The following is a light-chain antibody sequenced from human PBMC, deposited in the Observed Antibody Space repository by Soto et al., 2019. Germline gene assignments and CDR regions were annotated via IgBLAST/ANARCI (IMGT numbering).Light chain of an antibody. Sequence: EVVMTQSPATLSVSPGERATLSCRASQSVSSNLAWYQQTPGQAPRLLIYGASTRATGIPARFSGSGSGTEFTLTISSLQSEDFAVYYCHQYHNWPPFFGGGTKVEIK. CDR1: QSVSSN. CDR3: HQYHNWPPF. V-gene: IGKV3-15*01. CDR2: GAS. J-gene: IGKJ4*01.